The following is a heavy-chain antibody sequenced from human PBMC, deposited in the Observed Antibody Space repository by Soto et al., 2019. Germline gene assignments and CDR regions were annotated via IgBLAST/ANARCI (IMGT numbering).Heavy chain of an antibody. V-gene: IGHV3-23*01. CDR1: GFTFSSFA. J-gene: IGHJ4*02. D-gene: IGHD3-10*01. Sequence: PGGSLRLSCAASGFTFSSFALSWVRQAPGKGLEWVSAISGSGESTDYADSVKGRFTISRDNVNDTLYLQMNNLRAEDSGLYYCTRGPRPISTGTGAYWGQGTQVTVS. CDR3: TRGPRPISTGTGAY. CDR2: ISGSGEST.